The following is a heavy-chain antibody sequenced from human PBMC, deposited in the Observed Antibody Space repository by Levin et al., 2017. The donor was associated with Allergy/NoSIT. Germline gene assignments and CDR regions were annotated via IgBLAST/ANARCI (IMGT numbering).Heavy chain of an antibody. V-gene: IGHV3-74*01. J-gene: IGHJ4*02. CDR2: INSDGSST. D-gene: IGHD6-19*01. Sequence: LPGGSLRLSCAASGFPFSSYWMHWVRQAPGKGLVWISRINSDGSSTSYADSVKGRFTTSRDNAKNTLYLQMNSLRAEDTAVYYCSTGYSSGWYSGGVDYWGQGSLVTVSS. CDR1: GFPFSSYW. CDR3: STGYSSGWYSGGVDY.